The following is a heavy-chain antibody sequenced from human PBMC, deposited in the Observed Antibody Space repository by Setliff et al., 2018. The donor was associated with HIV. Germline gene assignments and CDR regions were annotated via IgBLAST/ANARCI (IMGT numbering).Heavy chain of an antibody. Sequence: PSETLSLTCSVSGGSINSGHYYWSWIRHHPGKGLELIGYIYYTGSTYFNPSLKSRLTLSIDTSKNKFSLKLSSVTAADTAVYYCARDRYAGETDYWGQGTLVTVSS. CDR1: GGSINSGHYY. CDR2: IYYTGST. CDR3: ARDRYAGETDY. V-gene: IGHV4-31*03. J-gene: IGHJ4*02. D-gene: IGHD3-10*01.